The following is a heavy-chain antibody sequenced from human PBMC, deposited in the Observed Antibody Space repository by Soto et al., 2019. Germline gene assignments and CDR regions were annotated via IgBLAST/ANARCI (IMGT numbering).Heavy chain of an antibody. CDR1: GGSVSSGSYY. CDR2: IYYSGST. CDR3: ARFSFGVVSFFDY. Sequence: PSETLSLTCTVSGGSVSSGSYYWSWIRQPPGKGLEWIGYIYYSGSTNYNPSLKSRVTISVDTSKNQFSLKLSSVTAADTAVYYCARFSFGVVSFFDYWGQGTLVTVSS. J-gene: IGHJ4*02. D-gene: IGHD3-3*01. V-gene: IGHV4-61*01.